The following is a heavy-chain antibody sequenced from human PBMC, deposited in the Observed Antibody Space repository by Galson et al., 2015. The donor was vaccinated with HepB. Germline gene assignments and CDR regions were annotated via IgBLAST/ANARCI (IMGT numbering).Heavy chain of an antibody. CDR2: TFYRSKWYN. D-gene: IGHD6-13*01. Sequence: CAISGDSVSSSTGAWNWIRQSPSRGLEWLGRTFYRSKWYNDYALSVKSRITISPDTSKNQLSLQLNSVTPEDTAVYYCAKGEYTGSWSFANWGQGTLVTVSS. V-gene: IGHV6-1*01. J-gene: IGHJ4*02. CDR3: AKGEYTGSWSFAN. CDR1: GDSVSSSTGA.